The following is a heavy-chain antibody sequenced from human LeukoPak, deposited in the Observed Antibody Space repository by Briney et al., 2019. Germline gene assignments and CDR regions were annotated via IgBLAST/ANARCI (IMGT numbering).Heavy chain of an antibody. CDR2: IYYSGST. V-gene: IGHV4-59*08. D-gene: IGHD1-26*01. Sequence: SETLSLTCTVSGGSISSYYWSWIRQPPGKGLEWIGYIYYSGSTNYNPSLKSRVTISVDTSKNQFSLKQSSVTAADSAVYCCASTIVGATVDAFDIWGQGTMVTVSS. CDR3: ASTIVGATVDAFDI. CDR1: GGSISSYY. J-gene: IGHJ3*02.